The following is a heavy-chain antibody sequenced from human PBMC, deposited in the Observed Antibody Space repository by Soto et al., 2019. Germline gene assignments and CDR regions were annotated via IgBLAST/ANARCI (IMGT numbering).Heavy chain of an antibody. J-gene: IGHJ4*02. CDR3: AKDAGGRWLQLGD. CDR1: EFTFSSYA. V-gene: IGHV3-23*01. Sequence: VQLLESGGGLVQPGGSLRLSCAASEFTFSSYAMTWARQAPGKGLEWVSTISGSGETTYYADSVKGRFTISRDNSKNTLYVRLNSLRAEDTAIYYCAKDAGGRWLQLGDWGQGTLVTVSS. CDR2: ISGSGETT. D-gene: IGHD5-12*01.